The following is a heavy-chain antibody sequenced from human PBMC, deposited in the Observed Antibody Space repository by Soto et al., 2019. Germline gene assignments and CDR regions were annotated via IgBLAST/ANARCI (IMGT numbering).Heavy chain of an antibody. V-gene: IGHV3-11*05. CDR3: ASGRGAAADYFDF. CDR2: ISSSTSHT. J-gene: IGHJ4*02. D-gene: IGHD6-13*01. CDR1: GFTFSDYY. Sequence: QVQLVESGGGLVKPGGSLRLSCAVSGFTFSDYYMTWIRQAPGKGLEWVSYISSSTSHTNYADSVKGRFTISRDNAKSSLLLQMNSVRDADTDVYYCASGRGAAADYFDFWGQGTLVTVSS.